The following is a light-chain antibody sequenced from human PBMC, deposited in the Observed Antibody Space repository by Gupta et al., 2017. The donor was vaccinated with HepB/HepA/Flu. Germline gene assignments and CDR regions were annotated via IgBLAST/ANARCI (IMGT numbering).Light chain of an antibody. Sequence: SYELTQPPSVSVSPGQTASITCTGDKLGDKYACWYQQKSGQSPVLLIYQDTKRPSGIPERFSGSNSGNTATLTISGTQAMDEADYYCQAWDSSVVFGGGTKLTVL. V-gene: IGLV3-1*01. CDR1: KLGDKY. J-gene: IGLJ2*01. CDR2: QDT. CDR3: QAWDSSVV.